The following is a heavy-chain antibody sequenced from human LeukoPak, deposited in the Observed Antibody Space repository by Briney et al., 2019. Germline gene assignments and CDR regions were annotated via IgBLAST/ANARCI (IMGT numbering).Heavy chain of an antibody. Sequence: GGSLRLSCAASGFTISSYAMSWVRQAPGKGPEWVSTITGSTNSTYYADSVKGRFTISRDNSKNILYLQMNSLRAEDTALYYCAKGPSNSGWALFDFWGQGTRVSASS. J-gene: IGHJ4*02. CDR3: AKGPSNSGWALFDF. CDR1: GFTISSYA. CDR2: ITGSTNST. V-gene: IGHV3-23*01. D-gene: IGHD5-12*01.